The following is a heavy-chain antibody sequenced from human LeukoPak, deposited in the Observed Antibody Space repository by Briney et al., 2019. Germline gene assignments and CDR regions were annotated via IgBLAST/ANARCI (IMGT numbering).Heavy chain of an antibody. V-gene: IGHV4-30-4*01. J-gene: IGHJ4*02. Sequence: SQTLSLTCTVSGGSISSGDYYWSWIRQPPGKGLEGIGYIYYSGSTYYNPSLKSRVTISVDTSKNQFSLKLSSVTAADTAVYYCARVVGEKGYCSSTSCAGVDYWGQGTLVTASS. CDR2: IYYSGST. CDR3: ARVVGEKGYCSSTSCAGVDY. D-gene: IGHD2-2*01. CDR1: GGSISSGDYY.